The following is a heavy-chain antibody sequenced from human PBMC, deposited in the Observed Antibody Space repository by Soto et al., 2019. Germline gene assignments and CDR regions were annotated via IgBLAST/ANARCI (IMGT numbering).Heavy chain of an antibody. Sequence: QVQLQESGPGLVKPSQTLSLTCTVPGGSISSGDYYWSWIRQPPGKGLEWIGYIYNSGSTYYNPALKSRVTISVDTSQKQISLKLRSVTAADTAVYYCAIVRHINSFDIWGQGTMVTVSS. V-gene: IGHV4-30-4*01. CDR1: GGSISSGDYY. J-gene: IGHJ3*02. D-gene: IGHD1-20*01. CDR3: AIVRHINSFDI. CDR2: IYNSGST.